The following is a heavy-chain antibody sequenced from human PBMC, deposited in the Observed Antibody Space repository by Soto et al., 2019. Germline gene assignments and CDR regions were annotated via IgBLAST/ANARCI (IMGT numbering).Heavy chain of an antibody. CDR1: GGSISSYY. CDR3: AREGAPGTHYYYYGMDV. D-gene: IGHD1-1*01. J-gene: IGHJ6*02. Sequence: SETLSLTCTVSGGSISSYYWSWIRQPPGKGLEWIGYIYYSGSTNYNPSLKSRVTISVDTSKNQFSLKLSSVTAADTAVYYCAREGAPGTHYYYYGMDVWGHGTTVTVS. V-gene: IGHV4-59*01. CDR2: IYYSGST.